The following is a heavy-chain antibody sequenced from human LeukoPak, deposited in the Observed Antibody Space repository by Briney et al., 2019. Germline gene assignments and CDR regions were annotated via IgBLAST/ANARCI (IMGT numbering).Heavy chain of an antibody. J-gene: IGHJ4*02. CDR1: GVIFSDYG. CDR2: TRFDGSIK. CDR3: ARWGGTRQYYFDY. Sequence: PGGSLRLSCAVSGVIFSDYGFHWVRQAPGKGLEWVAVTRFDGSIKQYADSVKGRFTTSRDDSKNTLYLQMNFLKSEDTAVYYCARWGGTRQYYFDYWGQGTLVTVSS. D-gene: IGHD1-1*01. V-gene: IGHV3-33*01.